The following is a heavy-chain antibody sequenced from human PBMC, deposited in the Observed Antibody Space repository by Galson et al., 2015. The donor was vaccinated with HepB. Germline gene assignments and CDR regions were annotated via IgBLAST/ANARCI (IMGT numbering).Heavy chain of an antibody. CDR1: GFTFSIYT. V-gene: IGHV3-23*01. D-gene: IGHD5-12*01. J-gene: IGHJ4*02. CDR3: AKRIERIMATILDS. Sequence: SLRLSCAASGFTFSIYTMTWVRQAPGKGLEWVSSISGSGGNTYSADSVKGRFTISRDNSKNTLYLQMNSLRAEDTAVYYCAKRIERIMATILDSWGQGTLVTVSS. CDR2: ISGSGGNT.